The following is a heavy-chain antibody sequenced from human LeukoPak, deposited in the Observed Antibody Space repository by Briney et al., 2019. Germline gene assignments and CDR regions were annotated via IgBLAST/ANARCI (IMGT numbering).Heavy chain of an antibody. V-gene: IGHV3-23*01. CDR1: GLTFSNYA. D-gene: IGHD6-13*01. Sequence: GGSLRLSCAVSGLTFSNYAMTWVRQAPGKGLEWVSSISGSGGNTYYADSVKGRFAISRDNSKNTLYLQMNSLRAEDTAIYYCAKWGRRGSSWSVAFDIWGQGTMVTVSS. CDR3: AKWGRRGSSWSVAFDI. CDR2: ISGSGGNT. J-gene: IGHJ3*02.